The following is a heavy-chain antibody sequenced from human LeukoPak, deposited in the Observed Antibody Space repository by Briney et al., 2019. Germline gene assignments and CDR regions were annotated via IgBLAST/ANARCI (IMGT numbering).Heavy chain of an antibody. Sequence: GGSLRLSCEASGFIFSTYWMTWVRQAPGKGLEWVANIKEDGSETHYVDSVKGRFTISRDNAKNSLYLQMNSLTAEDTAVFYCAIGTTPGNLDYWGQGTLVTVSS. CDR3: AIGTTPGNLDY. J-gene: IGHJ4*02. CDR1: GFIFSTYW. D-gene: IGHD1-14*01. CDR2: IKEDGSET. V-gene: IGHV3-7*01.